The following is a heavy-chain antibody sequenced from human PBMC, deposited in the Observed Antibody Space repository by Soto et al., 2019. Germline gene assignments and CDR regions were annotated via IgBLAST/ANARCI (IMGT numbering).Heavy chain of an antibody. V-gene: IGHV1-18*01. Sequence: ASVKVSCKASGYTFTSYGISWVRQAPGQGLEWMGWISAYNGNTNYAQKLQGRVTMTTDTSTSTAYMELRSLRSDDTAVYYCARDVNYYGSGSLGCDYWGQGTLVTVSS. CDR1: GYTFTSYG. J-gene: IGHJ4*02. D-gene: IGHD3-10*01. CDR3: ARDVNYYGSGSLGCDY. CDR2: ISAYNGNT.